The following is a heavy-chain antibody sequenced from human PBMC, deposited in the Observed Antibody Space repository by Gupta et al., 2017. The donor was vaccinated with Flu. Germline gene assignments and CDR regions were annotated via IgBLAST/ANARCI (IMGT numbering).Heavy chain of an antibody. J-gene: IGHJ4*02. Sequence: QVQLVESGGGVVQPGRSLRPSCAASGFTFSSYGLHWVRQAPGKGLEWVAVISYDGSNKYYADSVKGRFTISRDNSKNTLYLQMNSLRAEDTAVYYCAKASGNYFDYWGQGTLVTVSS. D-gene: IGHD6-25*01. CDR1: GFTFSSYG. CDR3: AKASGNYFDY. V-gene: IGHV3-30*18. CDR2: ISYDGSNK.